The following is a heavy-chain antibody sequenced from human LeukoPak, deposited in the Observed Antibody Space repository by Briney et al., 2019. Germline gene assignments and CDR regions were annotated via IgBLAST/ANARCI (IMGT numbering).Heavy chain of an antibody. CDR2: ISGYKGNT. V-gene: IGHV1-18*01. D-gene: IGHD1-26*01. CDR1: GYTFTSYG. J-gene: IGHJ6*03. CDR3: ARGPRLIGSYGYYYYYMDV. Sequence: ASVKVSCKASGYTFTSYGISWVRQAPGQGLEWMGWISGYKGNTNYAQKLQGRVTMTTDTSTSTAYMELRSLRSDGTAVYYCARGPRLIGSYGYYYYYMDVWGKGTTVTVSS.